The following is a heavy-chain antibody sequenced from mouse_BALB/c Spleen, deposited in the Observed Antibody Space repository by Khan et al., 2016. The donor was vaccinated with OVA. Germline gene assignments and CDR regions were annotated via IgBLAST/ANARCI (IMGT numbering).Heavy chain of an antibody. CDR3: ARGGYGSSFAF. CDR2: IDPSDSKT. CDR1: GYTFTSYW. V-gene: IGHV1-61*01. D-gene: IGHD1-1*02. Sequence: QVQLQQSGAELVRPGTSVKLSCKASGYTFTSYWMNWVKQRPGQGLEWIGMIDPSDSKTHYNQMFKDKATLTVDKSSSTAYMHLTSLTSEDSAVDYCARGGYGSSFAFWGQGTLVTVSA. J-gene: IGHJ3*01.